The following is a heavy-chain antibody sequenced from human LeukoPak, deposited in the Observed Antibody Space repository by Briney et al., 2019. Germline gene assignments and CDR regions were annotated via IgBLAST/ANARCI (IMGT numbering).Heavy chain of an antibody. CDR2: MNPNSGNT. Sequence: ASVKVSCKASGYTYTSYDINWVRQATGQGLEWMGWMNPNSGNTGYAQKFQGRVTMTRNTSISTAYMELSSLRSEDTAVYYCARRRYCSSTSCLDYWGQGTLVTVSS. J-gene: IGHJ4*02. V-gene: IGHV1-8*01. D-gene: IGHD2-2*01. CDR3: ARRRYCSSTSCLDY. CDR1: GYTYTSYD.